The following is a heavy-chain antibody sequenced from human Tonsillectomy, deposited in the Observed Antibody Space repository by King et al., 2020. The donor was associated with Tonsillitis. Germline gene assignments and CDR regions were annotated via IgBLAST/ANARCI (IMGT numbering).Heavy chain of an antibody. Sequence: TLKESGPTLVKPTQTLTLTCTFSGFSLSTSGVGVGWIRQPPGKALEWLALIYWNDDKCYSPSLKSRLTITKDTSKNQVVLTMTNMDPVDTATYYCAHSVTYYDFWSGYYFAFVIWGQGTMVTVSS. CDR3: AHSVTYYDFWSGYYFAFVI. D-gene: IGHD3-3*01. CDR1: GFSLSTSGVG. J-gene: IGHJ3*02. CDR2: IYWNDDK. V-gene: IGHV2-5*01.